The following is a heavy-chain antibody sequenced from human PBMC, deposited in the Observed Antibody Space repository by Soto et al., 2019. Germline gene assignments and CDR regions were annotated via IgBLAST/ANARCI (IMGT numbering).Heavy chain of an antibody. CDR2: IYYSGST. CDR1: GGSISSGGYY. V-gene: IGHV4-31*03. Sequence: SQTLSLPCTVSGGSISSGGYYWSWIRQHPGKGLEWIGYIYYSGSTYYNPSLKSRVTISVDTSKNQFSLKLGSVAAADTAGCYCARSIAAAAWFDPWGQGTLVTVSS. CDR3: ARSIAAAAWFDP. D-gene: IGHD6-13*01. J-gene: IGHJ5*02.